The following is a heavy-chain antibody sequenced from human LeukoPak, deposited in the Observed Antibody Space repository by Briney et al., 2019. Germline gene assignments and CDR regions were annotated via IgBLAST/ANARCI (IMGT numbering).Heavy chain of an antibody. CDR1: GGTFSSYA. D-gene: IGHD3-10*01. V-gene: IGHV1-69*13. CDR3: ATSPPMVRGVIITYYFDY. Sequence: ASVKVSCKASGGTFSSYAISWVRQAPGQGLEWMGGIIPIFGTANYAQKFQGRVTITADESTSTAYMELSSLRSEDTAVYYCATSPPMVRGVIITYYFDYWGQGTLVTVSS. J-gene: IGHJ4*02. CDR2: IIPIFGTA.